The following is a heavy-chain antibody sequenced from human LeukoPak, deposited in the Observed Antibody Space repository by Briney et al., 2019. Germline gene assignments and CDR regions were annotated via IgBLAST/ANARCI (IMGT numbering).Heavy chain of an antibody. V-gene: IGHV3-30*18. J-gene: IGHJ5*02. CDR3: AKDLIAVAASNWFDP. CDR1: GFPFSRYG. Sequence: GGSLRLSCVPSGFPFSRYGMHWVRQAPGKGLEWVAVISYDGTNKYYADSVNGRFTISRDNSKNTLYLQMNSLRAEDTAVYYCAKDLIAVAASNWFDPWGQGTLVTVSS. D-gene: IGHD6-19*01. CDR2: ISYDGTNK.